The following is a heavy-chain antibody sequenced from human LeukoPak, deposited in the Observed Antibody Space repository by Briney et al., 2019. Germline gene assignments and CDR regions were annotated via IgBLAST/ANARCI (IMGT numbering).Heavy chain of an antibody. CDR1: GGSISSGDYY. Sequence: ASETLSLXCTVSGGSISSGDYYWSWIRQPPGKGLEWIGYIYYSGSTYYNPSLKSRVTISVDTSKNQFSLKLSSVTAADTAVYHCARIVGAGDAFDIWGQGTMVTVSS. J-gene: IGHJ3*02. V-gene: IGHV4-30-4*08. CDR3: ARIVGAGDAFDI. CDR2: IYYSGST. D-gene: IGHD1-26*01.